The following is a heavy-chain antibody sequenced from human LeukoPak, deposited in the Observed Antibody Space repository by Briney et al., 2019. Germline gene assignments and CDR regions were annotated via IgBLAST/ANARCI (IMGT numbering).Heavy chain of an antibody. CDR3: ARVSYSSSWYEVAYYFDY. V-gene: IGHV4-31*02. D-gene: IGHD6-13*01. CDR1: GFTFSSYA. CDR2: IYYSGST. J-gene: IGHJ4*02. Sequence: LRLSCAASGFTFSSYAMSWVRQAPGKGLEWIGYIYYSGSTYYNPSLKSRVTISVDTSKNQFSLKLSSVTAADTAVYYCARVSYSSSWYEVAYYFDYWGQGTLVTVSS.